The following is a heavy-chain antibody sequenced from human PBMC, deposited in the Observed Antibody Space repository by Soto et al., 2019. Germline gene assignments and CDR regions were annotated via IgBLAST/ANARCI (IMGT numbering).Heavy chain of an antibody. Sequence: LSETLSLTCTVSAGSMSSYYWSWIRQPPGKGLEWIGYIYYTGSPKYNPSLKSRVTISVDRSKNQFSLELTSVTAADTAVYYCARGPCSGSSCYGFDYWGQGTLVTVS. CDR2: IYYTGSP. V-gene: IGHV4-59*01. J-gene: IGHJ4*02. CDR3: ARGPCSGSSCYGFDY. D-gene: IGHD2-2*01. CDR1: AGSMSSYY.